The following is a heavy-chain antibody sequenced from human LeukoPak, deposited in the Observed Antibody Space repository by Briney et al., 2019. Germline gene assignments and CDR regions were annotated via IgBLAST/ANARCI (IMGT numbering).Heavy chain of an antibody. CDR2: ISSSGSTI. D-gene: IGHD3-22*01. CDR1: GFTLSTYE. CDR3: ARDSFDGSGYYSDY. Sequence: PGGSLRLSCAASGFTLSTYEMNWVRQAPGKGLQWVSYISSSGSTIYYADSVKGRFTISRDNAKNSLYLQMNSLRAEDTAVYYCARDSFDGSGYYSDYWGQGTLVTVSS. V-gene: IGHV3-48*03. J-gene: IGHJ4*02.